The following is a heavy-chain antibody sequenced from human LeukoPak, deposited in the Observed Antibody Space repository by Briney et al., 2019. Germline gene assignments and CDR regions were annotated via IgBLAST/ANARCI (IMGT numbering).Heavy chain of an antibody. J-gene: IGHJ4*02. CDR3: ARDQGYYPFDY. CDR2: IYYSGST. CDR1: GGSISNYY. V-gene: IGHV4-59*12. Sequence: SETLSLTCTVSGGSISNYYWSWIRQPPGKGLEWIGYIYYSGSTNYNPSLKSRVTISVDTSKNQFSLKLSSVTAADTAVYYCARDQGYYPFDYWGQGTLVTVSS. D-gene: IGHD3-22*01.